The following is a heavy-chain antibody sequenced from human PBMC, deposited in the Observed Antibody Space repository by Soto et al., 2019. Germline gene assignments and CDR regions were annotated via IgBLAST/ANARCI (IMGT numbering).Heavy chain of an antibody. CDR3: AKDKMGVGASY. CDR2: ISYDGSNK. Sequence: QVQLVESGGGVVQPGRSLRLSCAASGFTFSSYGMHWVRQAPGKGLEWVAVISYDGSNKYYADCVKGRFTISRDNSKNTLYLQMNSLRAEDTAVYYCAKDKMGVGASYWGQGTLVTVSS. CDR1: GFTFSSYG. J-gene: IGHJ4*02. D-gene: IGHD1-26*01. V-gene: IGHV3-30*18.